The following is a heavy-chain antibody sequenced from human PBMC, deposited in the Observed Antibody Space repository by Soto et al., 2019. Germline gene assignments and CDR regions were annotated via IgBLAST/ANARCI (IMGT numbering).Heavy chain of an antibody. Sequence: QVXXXXSXXGVXQPGXSLXXXXXASGFXFSSYGMXXXRXXPGXXXXXXAVISYDGRNKYYADSVKGRFTISRDNSKNTLXXQMXXLRAEDTAVYYCAKDQRYSSSWYPGNSYYYGMDVWGXGTTVTVSS. J-gene: IGHJ6*02. CDR1: GFXFSSYG. D-gene: IGHD6-13*01. CDR3: AKDQRYSSSWYPGNSYYYGMDV. CDR2: ISYDGRNK. V-gene: IGHV3-30*18.